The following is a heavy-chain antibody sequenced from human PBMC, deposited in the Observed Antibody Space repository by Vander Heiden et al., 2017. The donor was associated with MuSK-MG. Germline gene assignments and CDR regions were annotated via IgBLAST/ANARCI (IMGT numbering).Heavy chain of an antibody. V-gene: IGHV3-30*04. J-gene: IGHJ4*02. CDR3: ARDLKVTMDYFDF. CDR2: ISHAGTNI. CDR1: GFTFNNYP. Sequence: QVQLVESGGGVVQPGRSLRLSCAASGFTFNNYPMHWVRQAPGKGPEWVAVISHAGTNIYYGDSVKGRFTISRDNSKNTLYLQMYSLRAEDTAVYYCARDLKVTMDYFDFWGRGTLVTVSS. D-gene: IGHD4-4*01.